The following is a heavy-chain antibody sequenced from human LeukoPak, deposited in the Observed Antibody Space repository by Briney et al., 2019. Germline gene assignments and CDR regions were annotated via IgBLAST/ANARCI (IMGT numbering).Heavy chain of an antibody. CDR3: ATQTQYDSSGYSDY. V-gene: IGHV3-11*06. Sequence: PGGSLRLSCAASGFTFSDYYMSWIRQAPGKGLEWVSSISTRSSYIYYADSVKGRFTISRDNAKNSLYLQMNSLRAEDTAVYYCATQTQYDSSGYSDYWGQGTLVTVSS. J-gene: IGHJ4*02. CDR1: GFTFSDYY. CDR2: ISTRSSYI. D-gene: IGHD3-22*01.